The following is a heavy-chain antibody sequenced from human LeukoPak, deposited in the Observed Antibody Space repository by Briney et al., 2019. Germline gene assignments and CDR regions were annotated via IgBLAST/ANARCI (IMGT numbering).Heavy chain of an antibody. Sequence: GASVKVSCKASGYTFTSHGISWVRQAPGQGLEWMGWISTYNGNTNYAQKLQGRVTMTTDTSTSTAYMELRSLRSDDTDVYYCARYRGSSGYYFPPNFDYWGQGTLVTVSS. CDR1: GYTFTSHG. J-gene: IGHJ4*02. D-gene: IGHD3-22*01. V-gene: IGHV1-18*01. CDR2: ISTYNGNT. CDR3: ARYRGSSGYYFPPNFDY.